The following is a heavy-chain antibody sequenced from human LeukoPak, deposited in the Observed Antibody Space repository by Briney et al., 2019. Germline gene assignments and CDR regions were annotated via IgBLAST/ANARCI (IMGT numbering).Heavy chain of an antibody. V-gene: IGHV3-21*01. Sequence: GGSLRLPCAVSGFTFSSYSMSWVRQAPGKGLEWVSSISSSGTYKYYADSVKGRFTISRDNAKNSLYLQMNSLRAEDTAVYYCARRLGYYDSTGYYGGAFDIWGQGTMVTVSS. CDR2: ISSSGTYK. D-gene: IGHD3-22*01. CDR1: GFTFSSYS. CDR3: ARRLGYYDSTGYYGGAFDI. J-gene: IGHJ3*02.